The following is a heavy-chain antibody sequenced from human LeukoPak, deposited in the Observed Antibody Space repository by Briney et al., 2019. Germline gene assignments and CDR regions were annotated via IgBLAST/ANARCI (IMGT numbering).Heavy chain of an antibody. CDR3: ARDATTQVGYVYMDV. CDR1: GFTFSSYE. D-gene: IGHD5-18*01. CDR2: ISTSGSII. Sequence: QSGGSLRLSCAASGFTFSSYEMNWVRQAPGKGLEWVSHISTSGSIIHYADSVEGRFTISRDNAKNSLYLQMNSLRAEDTALYYCARDATTQVGYVYMDVWGKGTTVTISS. J-gene: IGHJ6*03. V-gene: IGHV3-48*03.